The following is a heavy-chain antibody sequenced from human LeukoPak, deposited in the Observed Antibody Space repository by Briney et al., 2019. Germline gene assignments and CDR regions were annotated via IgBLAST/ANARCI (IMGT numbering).Heavy chain of an antibody. CDR2: IYWDDDK. CDR1: GFSLSTSGVG. J-gene: IGHJ4*02. Sequence: SGPTLVKPTPTLTLTCTFSGFSLSTSGVGVGWIRQPPGKALEWLALIYWDDDKRYSPSLKSRLTITKDTSKNQVVLTMTNMDPADTATYSCAHIVDDFWRGHHRPEWGQGTLVPVSS. D-gene: IGHD3-3*01. V-gene: IGHV2-5*02. CDR3: AHIVDDFWRGHHRPE.